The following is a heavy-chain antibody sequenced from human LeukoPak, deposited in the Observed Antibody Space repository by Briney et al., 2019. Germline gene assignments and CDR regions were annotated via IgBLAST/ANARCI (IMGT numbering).Heavy chain of an antibody. J-gene: IGHJ4*02. CDR2: IKHSGST. CDR3: ARAEIKLYNQRRYYFDY. V-gene: IGHV4-34*01. Sequence: SETLSLTCTVYVESCSGYYWIGIRDPPGKALECIGEIKHSGSTNYNPPLESRVTISVDTSKNQFSLKLSSVTAADTAVYYCARAEIKLYNQRRYYFDYWGQGTLVTVSP. D-gene: IGHD3-16*02. CDR1: VESCSGYY.